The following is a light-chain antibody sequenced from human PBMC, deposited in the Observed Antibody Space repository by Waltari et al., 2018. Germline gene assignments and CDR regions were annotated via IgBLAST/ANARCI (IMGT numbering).Light chain of an antibody. J-gene: IGLJ1*01. Sequence: QSALTQPASVSGSPGQSITLPCTGTNSDVGSYNLVSWYQQPPGNAPKLLIYEGYKRPSGVSNRFSGSKSGNTASLTISGLQAEDEADYYCCSYAGSSIFDVFGSGTTVTVL. CDR3: CSYAGSSIFDV. CDR2: EGY. V-gene: IGLV2-23*03. CDR1: NSDVGSYNL.